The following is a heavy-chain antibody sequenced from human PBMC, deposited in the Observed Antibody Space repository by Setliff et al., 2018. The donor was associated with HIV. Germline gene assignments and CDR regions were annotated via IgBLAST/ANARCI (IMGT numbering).Heavy chain of an antibody. V-gene: IGHV1-46*01. CDR2: INPSSGNT. D-gene: IGHD3-22*01. CDR1: GYTFTSYY. Sequence: ASVKVSCKASGYTFTSYYMHWVRQAPGQGLEWMGIINPSSGNTTYAQKFQGRVTMTRDTSTSTVYMELSSLRSEETAVFYCARDSTDGSGFPGPPSFWGQGTLVTVSS. J-gene: IGHJ4*02. CDR3: ARDSTDGSGFPGPPSF.